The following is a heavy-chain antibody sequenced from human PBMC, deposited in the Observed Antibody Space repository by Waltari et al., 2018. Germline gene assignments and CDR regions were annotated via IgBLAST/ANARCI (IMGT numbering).Heavy chain of an antibody. CDR2: IRGSGGST. Sequence: EVQLLESGGGLVQPGGSLRLSCAASGFTFSSYAMSWVRQAPGKGLEWVSAIRGSGGSTYYADSVKGRFTIARDNSKNTLYLQMNSLRAEDTAVYYCAKDQGYCSSTSCYTRDYWGQGTLVTVSS. CDR1: GFTFSSYA. CDR3: AKDQGYCSSTSCYTRDY. J-gene: IGHJ4*02. D-gene: IGHD2-2*02. V-gene: IGHV3-23*01.